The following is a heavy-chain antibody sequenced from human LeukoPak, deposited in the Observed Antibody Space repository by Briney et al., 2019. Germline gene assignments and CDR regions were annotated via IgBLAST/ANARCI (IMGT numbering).Heavy chain of an antibody. Sequence: PSETLSLTCTVSGGSISSYYWSWIRQPPGKGLEWIGYIYYSGSTNYNPSLKSRVTISVGTSKNQFSLKLSSVTAADTAVYYCARDQGGLDYWGQGTLVTVPS. CDR3: ARDQGGLDY. CDR1: GGSISSYY. V-gene: IGHV4-59*01. CDR2: IYYSGST. D-gene: IGHD2-15*01. J-gene: IGHJ4*02.